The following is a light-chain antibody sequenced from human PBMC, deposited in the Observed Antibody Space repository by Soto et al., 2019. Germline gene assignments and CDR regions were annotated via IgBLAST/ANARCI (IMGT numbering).Light chain of an antibody. CDR1: SSDVGSYNL. J-gene: IGLJ2*01. CDR2: GAT. CDR3: CSYAGSRIVV. V-gene: IGLV2-23*01. Sequence: QSVLTQPASVSGSPGQSITISCTGTSSDVGSYNLVSWYQQHPGKAPKLMIYGATKRPSGVSDRFSGSKSGNTASLTISGLLAEDEADYYCCSYAGSRIVVFGGGTKVTVL.